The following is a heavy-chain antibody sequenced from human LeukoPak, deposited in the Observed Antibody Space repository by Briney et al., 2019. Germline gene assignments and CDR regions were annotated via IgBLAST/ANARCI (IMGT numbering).Heavy chain of an antibody. J-gene: IGHJ4*02. CDR2: IYYSGST. V-gene: IGHV4-59*01. CDR1: GGSISSYY. CDR3: ARASHFMVPDY. Sequence: SETLSLTCTVSGGSISSYYWSWIRQPPGKGLEWIGYIYYSGSTNYNPSLKSQVTISVDTSKNQFSLKLSSVTAADTAVYYCARASHFMVPDYWGQGTLVTVSS. D-gene: IGHD3-10*01.